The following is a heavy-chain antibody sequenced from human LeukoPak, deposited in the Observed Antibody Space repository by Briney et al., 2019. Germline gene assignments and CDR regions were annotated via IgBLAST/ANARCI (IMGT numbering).Heavy chain of an antibody. V-gene: IGHV3-21*04. J-gene: IGHJ4*02. CDR1: GFTFSDFG. CDR3: ATYRQVLLPFES. Sequence: GGSLRLSCAASGFTFSDFGMNWVRQAPGKGLEWVSSIFPSGGEIHYADSVRGRFTISRDNSKSTLSLQMNSLRVEDTAIYYCATYRQVLLPFESWGQGTLVTVSS. CDR2: IFPSGGEI. D-gene: IGHD5-18*01.